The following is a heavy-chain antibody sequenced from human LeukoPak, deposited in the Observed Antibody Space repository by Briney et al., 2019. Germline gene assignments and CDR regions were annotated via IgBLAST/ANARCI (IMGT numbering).Heavy chain of an antibody. CDR1: GFTFSDYW. D-gene: IGHD3-3*01. CDR3: ARTYYDFWSGYQDYFDY. J-gene: IGHJ4*02. CDR2: IWYDGSNK. V-gene: IGHV3-33*08. Sequence: GGSLRLSCAASGFTFSDYWMHWVRQAPGKGLEWVAVIWYDGSNKYYADSVKGRFTISRDNSKNTLYLQMNSLRAEDTAVYYCARTYYDFWSGYQDYFDYWGQGTLVTVSS.